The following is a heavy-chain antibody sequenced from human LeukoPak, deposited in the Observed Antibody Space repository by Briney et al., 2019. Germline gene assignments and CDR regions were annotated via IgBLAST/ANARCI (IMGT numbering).Heavy chain of an antibody. CDR1: GGSLCSDNYY. V-gene: IGHV4-30-4*01. CDR2: IYYRGKT. Sequence: TLSLTCTLSGGSLCSDNYYGHCIRHPPGGGLGWLEYIYYRGKTTNRPSLKSRVTISEDTSKNQFSMKMSSVTAADTAVYYWVRDKWVRADNRWLNYGRDVWGRGATVTVSS. J-gene: IGHJ6*02. D-gene: IGHD1-26*01. CDR3: VRDKWVRADNRWLNYGRDV.